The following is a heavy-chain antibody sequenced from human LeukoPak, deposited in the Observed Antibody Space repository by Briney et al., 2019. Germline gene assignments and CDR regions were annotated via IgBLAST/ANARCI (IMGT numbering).Heavy chain of an antibody. V-gene: IGHV3-23*01. CDR3: AKDPSTLTIRDDY. CDR2: IHPSGTNT. CDR1: GFTFGSYG. Sequence: GETLRLACAASGFTFGSYGMSWVRQAPGKGLEWVSTIHPSGTNTHYADSVKGRFTISRDNSKNKLFLLMSTLRADDTAIYYCAKDPSTLTIRDDYWGQGTLVTVSS. D-gene: IGHD5-24*01. J-gene: IGHJ4*02.